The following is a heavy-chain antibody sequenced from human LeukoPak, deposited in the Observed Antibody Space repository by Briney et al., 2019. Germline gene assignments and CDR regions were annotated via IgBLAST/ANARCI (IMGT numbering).Heavy chain of an antibody. CDR3: ARGPRNDP. V-gene: IGHV1-8*01. J-gene: IGHJ5*02. CDR2: VHPDTGYA. CDR1: GYPFTTYE. Sequence: ASVKVSCKTSGYPFTTYEINWVRQAAGQGLEWMGRVHPDTGYADYAQKFQGRVTMTSDTSISTAYMELSSLRSDDTAVYFCARGPRNDPWGREPWSPSPQ. D-gene: IGHD1-14*01.